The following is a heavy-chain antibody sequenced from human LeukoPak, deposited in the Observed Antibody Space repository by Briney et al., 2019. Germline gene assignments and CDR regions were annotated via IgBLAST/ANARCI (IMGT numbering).Heavy chain of an antibody. CDR2: ISSRSSYI. D-gene: IGHD2-15*01. CDR1: GFTFSSYG. V-gene: IGHV3-21*01. J-gene: IGHJ6*02. Sequence: GGSLGLSCATSGFTFSSYGMNWVRQAPGKGLEWVSSISSRSSYIYYADSVKGRFTISRDNAKNSLYLQMNSLRAEDTAVYYCAREGGDYYGMDVWGQGTTVTVSS. CDR3: AREGGDYYGMDV.